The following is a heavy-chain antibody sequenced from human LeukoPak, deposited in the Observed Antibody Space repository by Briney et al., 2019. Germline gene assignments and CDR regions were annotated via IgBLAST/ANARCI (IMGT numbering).Heavy chain of an antibody. J-gene: IGHJ4*02. CDR2: ISAYNGNT. CDR3: ARLDTIFGVAKGFDY. D-gene: IGHD3-3*01. Sequence: ASVKVSCKASGYTFTSYGISWVRQAPGQGLEWMGWISAYNGNTNYAQKLQGRVTMTTDTSTSTAYMELRSLRSDDTAVYYCARLDTIFGVAKGFDYWGQGILVTVSS. V-gene: IGHV1-18*01. CDR1: GYTFTSYG.